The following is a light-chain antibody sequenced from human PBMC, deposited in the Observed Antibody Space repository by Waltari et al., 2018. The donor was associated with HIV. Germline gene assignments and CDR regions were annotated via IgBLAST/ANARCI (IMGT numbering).Light chain of an antibody. V-gene: IGLV1-47*01. J-gene: IGLJ1*01. CDR3: AAWDDSLSGPHYV. CDR1: SPNLGSNY. CDR2: RNN. Sequence: QSVLTQPPSASGTPGQRVTISCSGSSPNLGSNYVYWYQQLPGTAPKLLIYRNNQRPSGVPDRFSGSKSGTSASLAISGLRSEDEADYYCAAWDDSLSGPHYVFGTGTKVTVL.